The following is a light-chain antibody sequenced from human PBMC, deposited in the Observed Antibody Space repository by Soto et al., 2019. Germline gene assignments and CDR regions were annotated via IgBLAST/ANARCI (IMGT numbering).Light chain of an antibody. Sequence: EIVLTQSPGTLSLSPGETATFSCRASQSVSSGYLAWYQQKFGQAPRLLIHGSSSRASGVPDRFSGSGSGTDFTLTISRLEPVDFAVYYCQQYARSPATFGQGTKVEIK. CDR3: QQYARSPAT. CDR1: QSVSSGY. J-gene: IGKJ2*01. V-gene: IGKV3-20*01. CDR2: GSS.